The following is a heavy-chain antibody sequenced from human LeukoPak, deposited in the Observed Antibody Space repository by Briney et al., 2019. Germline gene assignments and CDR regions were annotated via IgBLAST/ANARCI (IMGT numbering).Heavy chain of an antibody. D-gene: IGHD3-3*01. V-gene: IGHV4-31*03. CDR1: GGSISSGGFY. CDR2: IYYSGST. Sequence: SETLSLTCTVSGGSISSGGFYWSWIRQRPGKGLEWIGYIYYSGSTYYNPSLKSRVTMSVDTSKNQFSLKLSSVTAADTAVYYCARSNYDFWSGYPNWFDPWGQGTLVTVSS. CDR3: ARSNYDFWSGYPNWFDP. J-gene: IGHJ5*02.